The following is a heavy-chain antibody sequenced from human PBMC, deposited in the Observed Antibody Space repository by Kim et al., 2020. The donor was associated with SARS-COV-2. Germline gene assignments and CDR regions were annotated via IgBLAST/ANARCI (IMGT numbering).Heavy chain of an antibody. Sequence: SQTLSLTCAISGDSVSSNSAAWNWLRQSPSRGLEWMGRTYYRSKWYNDYAVSVKSRITINPDTSKNQFSLQLNSVTPEDTAVYYCARDQASGYYSPLGWFDPWGQGTLVTVSS. CDR2: TYYRSKWYN. D-gene: IGHD3-22*01. CDR1: GDSVSSNSAA. CDR3: ARDQASGYYSPLGWFDP. J-gene: IGHJ5*02. V-gene: IGHV6-1*01.